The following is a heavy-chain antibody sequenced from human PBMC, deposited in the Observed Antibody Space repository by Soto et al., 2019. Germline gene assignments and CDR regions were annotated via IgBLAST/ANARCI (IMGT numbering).Heavy chain of an antibody. CDR2: IIPIFGTA. V-gene: IGHV1-69*05. CDR1: GSTFSSYS. Sequence: ASVKVSCKASGSTFSSYSISWVRQAPGQGLEWMGGIIPIFGTANYAQKFQGRVTMTTDTSISTASMELTRLTSDDTAIYYCARGDSTDCSNGVCSFFYNHDMDVWGQGTTVTVSS. J-gene: IGHJ6*02. CDR3: ARGDSTDCSNGVCSFFYNHDMDV. D-gene: IGHD2-8*01.